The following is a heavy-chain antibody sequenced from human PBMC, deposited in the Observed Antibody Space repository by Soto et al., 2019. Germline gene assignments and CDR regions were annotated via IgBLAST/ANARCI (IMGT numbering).Heavy chain of an antibody. J-gene: IGHJ4*02. CDR3: AKDAGDYGSGSYYMPDYYFDY. CDR2: ISYDGSNK. CDR1: GFTFSSYG. Sequence: GGSLRLSCAASGFTFSSYGMHWVRQAPGKGLEWVAVISYDGSNKYYADSVKGRFTISRDNSKNTLYLQMNSLRAEDTAVYYCAKDAGDYGSGSYYMPDYYFDYWGQGTLVTVSS. V-gene: IGHV3-30*18. D-gene: IGHD3-10*01.